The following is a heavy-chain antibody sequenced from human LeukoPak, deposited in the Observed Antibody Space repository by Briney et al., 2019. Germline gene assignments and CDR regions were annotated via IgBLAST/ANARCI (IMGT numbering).Heavy chain of an antibody. CDR3: ARDPNPGSFDY. Sequence: PGGSLRLSCAASGFTFDDYGLTWVRQAPGKGLEWVSGINWNGVSTGYADSVKGRFTISRDNAKNSLYLQMNSLRAEDTALYYCARDPNPGSFDYWGQGTLVTVSS. CDR2: INWNGVST. D-gene: IGHD2-15*01. J-gene: IGHJ4*02. V-gene: IGHV3-20*04. CDR1: GFTFDDYG.